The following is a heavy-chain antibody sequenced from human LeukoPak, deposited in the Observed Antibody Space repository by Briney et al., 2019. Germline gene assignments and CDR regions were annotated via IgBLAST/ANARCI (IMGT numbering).Heavy chain of an antibody. CDR1: GYTFTGYY. J-gene: IGHJ4*02. CDR3: ARDITATVSGTDY. Sequence: ASVKDSCKASGYTFTGYYMHWVRQAPGQGLEWMGRINPNSGGTNYAQEFQGRVTITRDTSISTAYMELSRLRSDDTAVYYCARDITATVSGTDYWGQGTLVTVSS. CDR2: INPNSGGT. V-gene: IGHV1-2*06. D-gene: IGHD4-11*01.